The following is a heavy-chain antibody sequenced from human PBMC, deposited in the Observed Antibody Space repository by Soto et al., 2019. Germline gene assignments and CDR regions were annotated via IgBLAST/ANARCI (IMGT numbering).Heavy chain of an antibody. CDR1: GFTFSSYA. Sequence: GGSLRLSCAASGFTFSSYAMSWVRQAPGKGLEWASAISGSGGSTYYADSVKGRFTISRDNSKNTLYLQMNSLRAEDTAVYYCAKDLYCTNGVCYVPDYWGQGTLVTVSS. J-gene: IGHJ4*02. CDR2: ISGSGGST. V-gene: IGHV3-23*01. CDR3: AKDLYCTNGVCYVPDY. D-gene: IGHD2-8*01.